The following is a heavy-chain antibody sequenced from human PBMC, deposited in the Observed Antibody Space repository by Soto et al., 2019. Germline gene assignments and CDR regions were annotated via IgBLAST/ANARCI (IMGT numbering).Heavy chain of an antibody. CDR3: ARSGYKHTPHDY. CDR1: GGSISSGDYY. CDR2: IYYSGST. D-gene: IGHD5-18*01. V-gene: IGHV4-30-4*01. J-gene: IGHJ4*02. Sequence: SETLSLTCTVSGGSISSGDYYWXWIRQPPGKGLERIGYIYYSGSTYYNPSLKSRVTISVDTSKNQFSLKLSSVTAADTAVYYCARSGYKHTPHDYWGQGTLVTVSS.